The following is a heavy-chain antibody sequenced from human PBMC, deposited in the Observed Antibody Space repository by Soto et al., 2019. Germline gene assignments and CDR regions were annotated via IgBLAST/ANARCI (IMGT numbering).Heavy chain of an antibody. Sequence: ASVKVSCKASGYTFTGYYMHWVRQAPGQGLEWMGWINPNSGGTNYAQKFQGRVTMTRDTSISTAYMELSRLRSDDTAVYYCARDSASTAMGSYYYYYYGMDVWGQGTTVTVS. CDR2: INPNSGGT. D-gene: IGHD5-18*01. J-gene: IGHJ6*02. CDR1: GYTFTGYY. V-gene: IGHV1-2*02. CDR3: ARDSASTAMGSYYYYYYGMDV.